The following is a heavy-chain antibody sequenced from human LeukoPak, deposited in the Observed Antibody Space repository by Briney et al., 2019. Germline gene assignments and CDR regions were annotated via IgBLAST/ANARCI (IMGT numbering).Heavy chain of an antibody. J-gene: IGHJ4*02. CDR1: GRTHRNYP. V-gene: IGHV1-69*13. Sequence: ASVKGSCKASGRTHRNYPINWLRRAPAQGLEWMGGIIPIFDTPTYAQKFQGRVTIAAVESTSTAYMELSSLRSEDTAVYYCARDLQYFDYWGQGTLVTVSS. CDR2: IIPIFDTP. CDR3: ARDLQYFDY.